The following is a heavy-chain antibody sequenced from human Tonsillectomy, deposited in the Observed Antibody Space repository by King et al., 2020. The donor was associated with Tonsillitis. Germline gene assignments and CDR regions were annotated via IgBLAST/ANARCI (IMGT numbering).Heavy chain of an antibody. CDR1: GFTSSDYY. Sequence: VQLVESGGGLVQPGSSLRLSCAASGFTSSDYYMDWVRQAPGKGLEWVGRIRDRAHSYTTEYAASVKGRFTISRDDSENSMYLQMNSLKIEDTAVDYCARVRGFGIFDFDCWGQGTLLTVSS. CDR3: ARVRGFGIFDFDC. V-gene: IGHV3-72*01. D-gene: IGHD3-10*01. CDR2: IRDRAHSYTT. J-gene: IGHJ4*02.